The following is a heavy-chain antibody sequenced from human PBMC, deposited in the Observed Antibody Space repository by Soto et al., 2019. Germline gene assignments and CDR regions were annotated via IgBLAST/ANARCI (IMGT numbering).Heavy chain of an antibody. D-gene: IGHD2-2*01. Sequence: NPGGSLRLSCAASGFTFTTYSLTWVRQAPGKGLEWVASIGSSSNYIYYADSVKGRFTISRDNAKNSLSLQMNSLRAEDTAVYYCATLTYCSSASCPNYYYVMDVWGQGSTVTVSS. CDR1: GFTFTTYS. CDR3: ATLTYCSSASCPNYYYVMDV. CDR2: IGSSSNYI. J-gene: IGHJ6*02. V-gene: IGHV3-21*06.